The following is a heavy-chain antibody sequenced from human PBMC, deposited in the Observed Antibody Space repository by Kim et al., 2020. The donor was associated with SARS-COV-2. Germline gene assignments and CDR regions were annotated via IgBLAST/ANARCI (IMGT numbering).Heavy chain of an antibody. Sequence: GGSLRLSCAASGFTVSSNYMSWVRQAPGKGLEWVSVIYSGGSTYYADSVKGRFTISRHNSKNTLYLQMNSLRAEDTAVYYCAREGKFGKQQLPEGGLDAFDIWGQGTMVTVSS. CDR1: GFTVSSNY. CDR2: IYSGGST. J-gene: IGHJ3*02. D-gene: IGHD6-13*01. V-gene: IGHV3-53*04. CDR3: AREGKFGKQQLPEGGLDAFDI.